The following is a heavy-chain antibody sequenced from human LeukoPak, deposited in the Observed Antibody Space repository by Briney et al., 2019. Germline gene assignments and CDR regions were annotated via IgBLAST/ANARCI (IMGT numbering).Heavy chain of an antibody. D-gene: IGHD3-22*01. J-gene: IGHJ5*02. CDR1: GGSISSGDYY. V-gene: IGHV4-30-4*01. CDR3: ARPYYYDSRIDP. CDR2: MYYSGST. Sequence: SETLSLTCTVSGGSISSGDYYWSWIRQPPGKGLEWIAYMYYSGSTYYNPSLKSRDTMSADTSKNQLSLKLSSVTAADTAGYYCARPYYYDSRIDPWGQGILVTVSS.